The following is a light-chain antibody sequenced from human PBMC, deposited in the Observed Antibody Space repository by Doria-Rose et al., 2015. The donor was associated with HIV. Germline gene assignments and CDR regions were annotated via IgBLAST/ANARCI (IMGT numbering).Light chain of an antibody. CDR2: DGS. CDR3: HQYGTSWT. CDR1: QSFSSTY. Sequence: TQSPGTLSLSPGERATLSCRASQSFSSTYLAWYQQKPGQAPSLLIYDGSTRDTGIPDRFSASGSGTDFTLTINRLEPEDFALYYCHQYGTSWTCGQGTKVEV. V-gene: IGKV3-20*01. J-gene: IGKJ1*01.